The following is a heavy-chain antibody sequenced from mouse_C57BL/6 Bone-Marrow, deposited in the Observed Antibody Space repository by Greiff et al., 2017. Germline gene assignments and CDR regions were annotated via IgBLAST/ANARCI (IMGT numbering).Heavy chain of an antibody. J-gene: IGHJ4*01. CDR2: IYPGDGDT. D-gene: IGHD2-3*01. Sequence: QVQLKESGAELVKPGASVKISCKASGYAFSSYWMNWVKQRPGKGLEWIGQIYPGDGDTNYNGKFKGKATLTAAKSSSTAYMQLSSLTSEDAAVYFCARGGGWLLRAMDYWGQGTSVTVSA. CDR1: GYAFSSYW. V-gene: IGHV1-80*01. CDR3: ARGGGWLLRAMDY.